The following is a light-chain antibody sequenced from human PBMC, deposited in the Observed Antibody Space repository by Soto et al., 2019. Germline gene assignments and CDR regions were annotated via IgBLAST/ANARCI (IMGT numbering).Light chain of an antibody. CDR1: SSNIGAGYD. CDR2: GNS. J-gene: IGLJ1*01. CDR3: QSYDSSLSALYV. Sequence: QSALTQPPSVSGAPGQWVTISCTGSSSNIGAGYDVHWYQQPPGTAPKLLIYGNSNRPSGVPDRFSGSKSGTSASLAITGLQAEDEADYYCQSYDSSLSALYVFGTGTKVTVL. V-gene: IGLV1-40*01.